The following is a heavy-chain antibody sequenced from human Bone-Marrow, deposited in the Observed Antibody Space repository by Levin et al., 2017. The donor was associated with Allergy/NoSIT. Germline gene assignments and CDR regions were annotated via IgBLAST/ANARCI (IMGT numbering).Heavy chain of an antibody. CDR2: IYHSGST. CDR1: GGSISSSNW. J-gene: IGHJ6*03. CDR3: ARACTSGYDLNIFWAIYYYYMDV. V-gene: IGHV4-4*02. Sequence: SSETLSLTCAVSGGSISSSNWWSWVRQPPGKGLEWIGEIYHSGSTNYNPSLKSRVTISVDKSKNQFSLKLSSVTAADTAVYYCARACTSGYDLNIFWAIYYYYMDVWGKGTTVTVSS. D-gene: IGHD5-12*01.